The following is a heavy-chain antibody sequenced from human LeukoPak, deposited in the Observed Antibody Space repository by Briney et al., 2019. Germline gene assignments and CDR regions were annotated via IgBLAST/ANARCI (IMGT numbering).Heavy chain of an antibody. CDR2: IFNGGST. D-gene: IGHD3-10*01. CDR3: ASRPADTTWYGVFDY. Sequence: PSETLSLTCSVSGGPINSHYWSWIRQPPGKRLEWIGYIFNGGSTEYNPSFRRRVTISVDTSRDQFFLRLSSVTAADTAIYYCASRPADTTWYGVFDYWSQGTLVTVSS. V-gene: IGHV4-59*11. CDR1: GGPINSHY. J-gene: IGHJ4*02.